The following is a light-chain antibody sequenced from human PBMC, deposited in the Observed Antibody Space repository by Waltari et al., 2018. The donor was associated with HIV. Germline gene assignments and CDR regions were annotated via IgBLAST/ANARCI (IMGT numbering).Light chain of an antibody. CDR1: ALPKKY. Sequence: SYELTQPPSVSVSPGQTARIPCSGDALPKKYAYWYQQKSGQAPVLVIYEDSKRPSGIPERFSGSSSGTVATWTISGAQVEDEADYYGYATDRSDWVFGGGTKLTVL. CDR2: EDS. J-gene: IGLJ3*02. CDR3: YATDRSDWV. V-gene: IGLV3-10*01.